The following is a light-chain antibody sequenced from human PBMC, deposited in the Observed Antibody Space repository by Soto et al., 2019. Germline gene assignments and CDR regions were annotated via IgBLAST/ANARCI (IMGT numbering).Light chain of an antibody. CDR1: QSVSGF. J-gene: IGKJ4*01. V-gene: IGKV3-11*01. CDR3: QHGNT. CDR2: AAS. Sequence: EIVLTHSPSTLSLSPGGRATLSCRASQSVSGFLAWYQEKLGQSPRLLIYAASNRATGIPASFSGSGSETDFALTISSLEPEDFAVYYCQHGNTFGGGTKVDIK.